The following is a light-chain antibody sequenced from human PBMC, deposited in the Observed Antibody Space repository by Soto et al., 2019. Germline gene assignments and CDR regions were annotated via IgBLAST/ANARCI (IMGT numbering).Light chain of an antibody. Sequence: DIQMTQSPSSLPASVGDRVTITCRASQSISFYLNWYQQKPGQAPKLLIYAASSLQSGVPSRFSGSGSGTDFTLTISSLQPEDFATYYCQQSYSNPRAFGPGTKVDIK. V-gene: IGKV1-39*01. CDR3: QQSYSNPRA. CDR2: AAS. J-gene: IGKJ3*01. CDR1: QSISFY.